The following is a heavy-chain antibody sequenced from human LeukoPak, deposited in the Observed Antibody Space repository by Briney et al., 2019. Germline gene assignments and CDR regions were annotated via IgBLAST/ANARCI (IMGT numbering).Heavy chain of an antibody. Sequence: GESLQISCKGSGYIFTSYWIGWVRQLPGKGLEWMGIIYPGDSDTRYSPSFQGQVAISADKSISTAYLQWSSLKASDTAMYYCARQRAVAAAGVLYYYYMDVWGKGTTVTISS. V-gene: IGHV5-51*01. CDR2: IYPGDSDT. D-gene: IGHD6-13*01. CDR1: GYIFTSYW. CDR3: ARQRAVAAAGVLYYYYMDV. J-gene: IGHJ6*03.